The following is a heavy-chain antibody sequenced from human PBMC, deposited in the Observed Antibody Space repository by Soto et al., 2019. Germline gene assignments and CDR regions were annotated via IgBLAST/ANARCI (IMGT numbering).Heavy chain of an antibody. CDR1: GDSVSSNSVV. CDR3: VRLVGNSWLDY. CDR2: TYYRSQWHY. Sequence: QVQLQQSGPGLVKPSQTLSLTCAIYGDSVSSNSVVWNWIRQSPSRGLEWLGRTYYRSQWHYEYAVFVQSRISIDPDTSKNQFSLQLDSVSPEDSAVYYCVRLVGNSWLDYWGQGTLVTVSS. V-gene: IGHV6-1*01. D-gene: IGHD4-4*01. J-gene: IGHJ4*02.